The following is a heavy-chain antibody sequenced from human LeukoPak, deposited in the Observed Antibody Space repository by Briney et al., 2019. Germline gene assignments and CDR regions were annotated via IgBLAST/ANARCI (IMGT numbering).Heavy chain of an antibody. CDR1: GGSFSGYY. CDR2: IYHSGST. J-gene: IGHJ4*02. Sequence: SETLSLTCAVYGGSFSGYYWGWIRQPPGKGLEWIGSIYHSGSTYYNPSLKSRVTISVDTSKNQFSLKLSSVTAADTAVYYCARHHHSSSRFDYWGQGTLVTVSS. D-gene: IGHD6-6*01. V-gene: IGHV4-38-2*01. CDR3: ARHHHSSSRFDY.